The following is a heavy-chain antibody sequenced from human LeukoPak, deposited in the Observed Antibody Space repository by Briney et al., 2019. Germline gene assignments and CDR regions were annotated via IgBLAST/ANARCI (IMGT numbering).Heavy chain of an antibody. V-gene: IGHV4-39*07. CDR2: IYYSGST. D-gene: IGHD3-3*01. CDR3: AAPYYDFWSGYYTGWNWFDP. J-gene: IGHJ5*02. Sequence: KTSETLSLTCTVSGGSISSSSYYWGWIRQPPGKGLEWIGSIYYSGSTYYNPSLKSRVTISVDTSKNQFSLKLSSVTAADTAVYYCAAPYYDFWSGYYTGWNWFDPWGQEPWSPSPQ. CDR1: GGSISSSSYY.